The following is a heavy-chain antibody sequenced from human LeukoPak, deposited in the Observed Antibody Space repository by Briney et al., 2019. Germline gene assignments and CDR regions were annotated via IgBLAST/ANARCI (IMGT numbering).Heavy chain of an antibody. CDR3: ATDQIDGYYYFGY. J-gene: IGHJ4*02. CDR2: INANSGGT. Sequence: SSVKVSCKASGYTLTGFHMHWVRQAPGQGLEWVGWINANSGGTSYAQKFQGRVTVTRDTSISTDYMELTRRTSDDTAAYYCATDQIDGYYYFGYWGQGTLVTVSS. D-gene: IGHD5-24*01. CDR1: GYTLTGFH. V-gene: IGHV1-2*02.